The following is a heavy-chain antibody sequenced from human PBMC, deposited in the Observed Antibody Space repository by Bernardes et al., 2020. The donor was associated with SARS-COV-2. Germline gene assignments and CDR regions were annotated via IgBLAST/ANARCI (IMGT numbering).Heavy chain of an antibody. CDR3: ARGGSTRLFPSSLDY. Sequence: GGSLRLSCAASGFTFSGYPMNWVRQAPGKGLEYVSVISSNGGSTYYANSVKGRFIISRDNSKNTLYLQMGSLRPEDMAVYYCARGGSTRLFPSSLDYWGQGPLVTVSS. D-gene: IGHD2-2*01. CDR2: ISSNGGST. V-gene: IGHV3-64*01. CDR1: GFTFSGYP. J-gene: IGHJ4*02.